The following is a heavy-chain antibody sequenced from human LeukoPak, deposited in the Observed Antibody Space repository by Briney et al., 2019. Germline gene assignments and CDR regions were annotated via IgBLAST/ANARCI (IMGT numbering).Heavy chain of an antibody. CDR2: IKSKTDGGTT. CDR1: GFTFSNAW. Sequence: PGGSLRLSCAASGFTFSNAWMSWVRQAPEKGLEWVGRIKSKTDGGTTDYAAPVKGRFTISRDDSKNTLYLQMNSLKTEDTAVYYCTTRPPTVTTPQDYWGQGTLVTVSS. CDR3: TTRPPTVTTPQDY. V-gene: IGHV3-15*01. D-gene: IGHD4-17*01. J-gene: IGHJ4*02.